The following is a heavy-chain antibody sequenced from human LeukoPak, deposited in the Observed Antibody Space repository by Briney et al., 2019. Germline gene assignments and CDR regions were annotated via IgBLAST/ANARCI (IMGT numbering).Heavy chain of an antibody. V-gene: IGHV4-59*08. CDR1: GGSISSYY. D-gene: IGHD2-8*01. CDR2: IYYSGST. CDR3: ASLNGGGDY. J-gene: IGHJ4*02. Sequence: SETLSLTCTVSGGSISSYYWSWIRQPPGKGLEWIGYIYYSGSTNYNPSLKSRVTISVDTSKNQFSLKLSSVTAADTAVYYCASLNGGGDYWSQGTLVTVSS.